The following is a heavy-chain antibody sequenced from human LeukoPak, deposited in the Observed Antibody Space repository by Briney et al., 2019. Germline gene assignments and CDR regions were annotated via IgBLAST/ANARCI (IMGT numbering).Heavy chain of an antibody. D-gene: IGHD7-27*01. J-gene: IGHJ3*02. CDR1: GGSISSYY. CDR3: ARDSTGDDAFDI. V-gene: IGHV4-59*01. CDR2: IYYSGSA. Sequence: SSETLSLTCTVSGGSISSYYWSWIRQPPGKGLEWIGNIYYSGSANYNPSLKSRVTISVGTSKNQFSLKLSSVTAADTAVYYCARDSTGDDAFDIWGQGTMVTVSS.